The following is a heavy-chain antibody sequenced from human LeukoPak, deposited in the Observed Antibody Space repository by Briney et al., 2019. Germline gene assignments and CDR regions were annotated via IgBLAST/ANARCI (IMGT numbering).Heavy chain of an antibody. J-gene: IGHJ4*02. CDR2: ISYDGNNK. D-gene: IGHD1-26*01. Sequence: GGSLRLSCAASGFTFSTSVMHWVRQAPGKGLEWVAVISYDGNNKYYADSVKGRFTISRDNSKNTLYLQMNSLRAEDTAVYYCAKGSGTVDPRGFSGSYWGDYWGQGTLVTVSS. CDR3: AKGSGTVDPRGFSGSYWGDY. CDR1: GFTFSTSV. V-gene: IGHV3-30*18.